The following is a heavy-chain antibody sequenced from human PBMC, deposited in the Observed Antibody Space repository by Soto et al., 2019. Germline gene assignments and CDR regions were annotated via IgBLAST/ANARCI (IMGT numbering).Heavy chain of an antibody. D-gene: IGHD6-13*01. Sequence: TGPTLVNPTQTLTLTCTFSGFSLTTSGMCVSWIRQPPGKALEWLARIDWDDGKYYSTSLKTRLTVSKDTSKNQVVLTMTNMDPVDTATYYCARFIAAAGKNWFDPWGQGTLVTVSS. V-gene: IGHV2-70*11. CDR2: IDWDDGK. CDR3: ARFIAAAGKNWFDP. CDR1: GFSLTTSGMC. J-gene: IGHJ5*02.